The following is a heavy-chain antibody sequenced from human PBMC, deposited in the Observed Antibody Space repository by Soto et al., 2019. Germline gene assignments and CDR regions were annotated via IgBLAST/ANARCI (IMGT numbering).Heavy chain of an antibody. CDR1: GYTFTSYG. CDR2: ISAYNGNT. J-gene: IGHJ6*02. CDR3: ARDSAIVVGYYYYGMDV. V-gene: IGHV1-18*04. D-gene: IGHD2-15*01. Sequence: ASVKVSCKASGYTFTSYGISWVRQAPGQGLEWMGWISAYNGNTNYAQKFQGRVTMTRDTSISTAYMELSRLRSDDTAVYYCARDSAIVVGYYYYGMDVWGQGTTVTVSS.